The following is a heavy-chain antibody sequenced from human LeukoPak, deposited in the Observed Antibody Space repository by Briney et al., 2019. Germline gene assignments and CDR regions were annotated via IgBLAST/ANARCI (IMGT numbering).Heavy chain of an antibody. CDR1: GFTFSSYA. J-gene: IGHJ4*02. D-gene: IGHD3-10*01. CDR2: ISGSGGGT. Sequence: GSLRLSCAASGFTFSSYAMSWVRQAPGKGLEWVSAISGSGGGTYYADSVKGRFTISRDNSKNTLYLQMNSLRAEDTAVYHCAKDSADMVRGVISFDYWGQGTLVTVSS. V-gene: IGHV3-23*01. CDR3: AKDSADMVRGVISFDY.